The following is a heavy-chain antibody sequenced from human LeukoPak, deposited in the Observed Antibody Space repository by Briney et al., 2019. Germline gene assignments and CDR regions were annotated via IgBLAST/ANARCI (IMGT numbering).Heavy chain of an antibody. V-gene: IGHV1-46*01. CDR2: INPSGGST. Sequence: GASVKVSCKASGYTFTSYYMHWVRQAPGQGLEWMGIINPSGGSTSYAQKFQGRVTMTRDTSTSTVYMELSSLRAEDTAVYYCARDGSLGDYGDYWGQGTLVTVSS. J-gene: IGHJ4*02. D-gene: IGHD3-10*01. CDR1: GYTFTSYY. CDR3: ARDGSLGDYGDY.